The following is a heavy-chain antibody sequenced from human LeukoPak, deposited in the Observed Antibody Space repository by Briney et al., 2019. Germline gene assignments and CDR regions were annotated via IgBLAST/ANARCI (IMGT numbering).Heavy chain of an antibody. CDR2: MNPNSGNT. Sequence: ASVKVSCKASGYTFTSYDINWVRQATGQGLEWMGWMNPNSGNTGYAQKFQGRVTITRNTSISTAYTELSSLRSEDTAVYYCARDSQYYYDSSGGYWGQGTLVTVSS. CDR1: GYTFTSYD. V-gene: IGHV1-8*03. J-gene: IGHJ4*02. CDR3: ARDSQYYYDSSGGY. D-gene: IGHD3-22*01.